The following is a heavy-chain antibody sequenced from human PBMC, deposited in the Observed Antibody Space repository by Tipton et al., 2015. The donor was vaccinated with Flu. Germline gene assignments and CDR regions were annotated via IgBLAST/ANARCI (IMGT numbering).Heavy chain of an antibody. CDR2: INQDGSEK. D-gene: IGHD2/OR15-2a*01. V-gene: IGHV3-7*01. J-gene: IGHJ4*02. Sequence: ALRLSCAASGFTFSSYEMNWVRQAPGRGLEWVANINQDGSEKYYVGSVKGRFTISRDNSKNTLYLQMSSLRAEDTAVYYCARDKNEFYAFENWAQGTLVTVSS. CDR1: GFTFSSYE. CDR3: ARDKNEFYAFEN.